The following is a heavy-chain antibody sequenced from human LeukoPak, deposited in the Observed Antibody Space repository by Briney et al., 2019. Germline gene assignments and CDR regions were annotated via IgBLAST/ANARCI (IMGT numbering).Heavy chain of an antibody. V-gene: IGHV3-15*01. D-gene: IGHD1-26*01. J-gene: IGHJ6*02. Sequence: TTGGSLRLSCAASGFTFNNAWMNWVRQAPGKGLEWVGRFKRKTDGGTTDCAALVKGRFTMSRDDSKNTLYLQMNSLKTEDTAVYYCATAGGESDSLGMDVWGQGTTVTVSS. CDR1: GFTFNNAW. CDR3: ATAGGESDSLGMDV. CDR2: FKRKTDGGTT.